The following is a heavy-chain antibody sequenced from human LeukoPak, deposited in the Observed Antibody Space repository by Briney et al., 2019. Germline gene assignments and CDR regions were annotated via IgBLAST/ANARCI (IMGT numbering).Heavy chain of an antibody. CDR1: GGSFSGYY. J-gene: IGHJ5*02. CDR2: INHSGST. CDR3: ARTGVLQVPGRRRFDP. V-gene: IGHV4-34*01. D-gene: IGHD2-2*01. Sequence: KPSETLSLTCAVYGGSFSGYYWSWIGQPPGKGLEWIGEINHSGSTNYNPSLKSRVTISVDTSKNQFSLKLSSVTAADTAVYYCARTGVLQVPGRRRFDPWGQGTLVTVYS.